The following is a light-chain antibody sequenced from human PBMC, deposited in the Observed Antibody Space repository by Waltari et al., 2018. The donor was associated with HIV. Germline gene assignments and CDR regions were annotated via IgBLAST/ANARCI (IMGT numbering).Light chain of an antibody. Sequence: QSVLTQLPSASGTPGQRVTISCSGSSSNIGSKYVYWYQKLPGSAPKLLIYRNNQRPSGVPDRFSGSKSGTSASLAISGLRSEDEADYYCAAWDDTLSVLFGGGTKLTVL. CDR1: SSNIGSKY. CDR2: RNN. V-gene: IGLV1-47*01. J-gene: IGLJ2*01. CDR3: AAWDDTLSVL.